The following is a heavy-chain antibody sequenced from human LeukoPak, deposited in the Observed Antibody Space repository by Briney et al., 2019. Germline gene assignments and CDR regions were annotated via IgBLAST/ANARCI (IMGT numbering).Heavy chain of an antibody. Sequence: GGSLRLSCAASGFTFSSYWMHWDRQAPGKGLVWVSRISSDGSTTSYADSVKGRFTISRDNAKNTLSLQMNSLRTDDTAVYYCAVQQSYAFDIWGQGTMATVSS. CDR1: GFTFSSYW. CDR3: AVQQSYAFDI. CDR2: ISSDGSTT. V-gene: IGHV3-74*01. D-gene: IGHD6-13*01. J-gene: IGHJ3*02.